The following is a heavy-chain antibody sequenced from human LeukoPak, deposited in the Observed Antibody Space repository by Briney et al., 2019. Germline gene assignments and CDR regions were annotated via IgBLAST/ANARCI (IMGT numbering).Heavy chain of an antibody. Sequence: SETLSLTCTVSGGSISSYYWSWIRQPPGKGLEWIGYIYTSGSTNYNPSLKSRVTISVDTSKNQFSLKLSSVTAADTAVYYCARPLYSSGWFDAFDIWAKGQWSPSLQ. V-gene: IGHV4-4*09. J-gene: IGHJ3*02. CDR1: GGSISSYY. CDR2: IYTSGST. D-gene: IGHD6-19*01. CDR3: ARPLYSSGWFDAFDI.